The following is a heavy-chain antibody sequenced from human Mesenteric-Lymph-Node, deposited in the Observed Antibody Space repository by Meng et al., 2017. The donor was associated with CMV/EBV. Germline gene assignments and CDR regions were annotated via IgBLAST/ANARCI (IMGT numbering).Heavy chain of an antibody. J-gene: IGHJ4*02. Sequence: SGFTFNNYAMTWGRQAPGKGLEWVSTISGTGGTTYYADSVKGRFTISRDDSRNTLYLQMNSLRVEDTAVFYCARGDSSTSWLEFDYWGLGTLVTVSS. CDR1: GFTFNNYA. CDR3: ARGDSSTSWLEFDY. V-gene: IGHV3-23*01. CDR2: ISGTGGTT. D-gene: IGHD6-13*01.